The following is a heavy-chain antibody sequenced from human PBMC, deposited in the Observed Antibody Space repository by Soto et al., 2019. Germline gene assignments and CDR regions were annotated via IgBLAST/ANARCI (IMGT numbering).Heavy chain of an antibody. Sequence: SETLSLTCAVYGGSFSGYYWSWIRQPPGKGLEWIGEINHSGSTNYNPSLKSRVTISVDTSKNQFPLKLSSVTAADTAVYYCARSYYDSSGYLGYWGQGTLVTVSS. V-gene: IGHV4-34*01. J-gene: IGHJ4*02. CDR2: INHSGST. CDR1: GGSFSGYY. D-gene: IGHD3-22*01. CDR3: ARSYYDSSGYLGY.